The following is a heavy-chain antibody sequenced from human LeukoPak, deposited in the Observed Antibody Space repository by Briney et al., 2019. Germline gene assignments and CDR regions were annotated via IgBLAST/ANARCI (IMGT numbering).Heavy chain of an antibody. J-gene: IGHJ4*02. Sequence: PSETLSLTCAVYGGSFSGYYWSWIRQPPGKGLEWIGEINHSGSTNYNPSLKSRVTISVDTSKNQFSLKLSSVTAADTAVYYCARGSTLVFSGWYLSPPNFDYWGQGTLVTVSS. V-gene: IGHV4-34*01. CDR2: INHSGST. CDR3: ARGSTLVFSGWYLSPPNFDY. D-gene: IGHD6-19*01. CDR1: GGSFSGYY.